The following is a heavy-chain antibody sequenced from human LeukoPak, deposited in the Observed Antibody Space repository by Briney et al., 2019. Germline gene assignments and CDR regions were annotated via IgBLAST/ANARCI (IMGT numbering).Heavy chain of an antibody. Sequence: SETLSLTCAVSGGPISSYYWSWIRQPPGKGLEWIGYIYYSGSTNYNPSLKSRVTISVDTSKNQFSLKLSSVTAADTAVYYCATGAMEQQLVYATPLYYYGMDVWGQ. V-gene: IGHV4-59*08. D-gene: IGHD6-13*01. CDR2: IYYSGST. CDR3: ATGAMEQQLVYATPLYYYGMDV. CDR1: GGPISSYY. J-gene: IGHJ6*01.